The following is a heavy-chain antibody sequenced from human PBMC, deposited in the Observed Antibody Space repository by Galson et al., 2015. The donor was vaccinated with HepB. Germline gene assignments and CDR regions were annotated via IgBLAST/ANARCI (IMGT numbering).Heavy chain of an antibody. V-gene: IGHV3-23*01. D-gene: IGHD6-19*01. J-gene: IGHJ4*02. CDR2: LSGSGTTT. CDR3: AKKVRPLSVAGIRKITWATAPFDY. CDR1: GFTFNNYA. Sequence: SLRLSCAASGFTFNNYAMSWVRQAPGKGLEWVASLSGSGTTTDYADSVKGRFTISRDNSKNTLYLQMNVLRAEDTALYYCAKKVRPLSVAGIRKITWATAPFDYWGQGSPVTVSS.